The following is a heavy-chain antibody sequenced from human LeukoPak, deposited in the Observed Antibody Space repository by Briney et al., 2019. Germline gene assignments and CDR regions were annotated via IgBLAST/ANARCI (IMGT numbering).Heavy chain of an antibody. D-gene: IGHD2-15*01. V-gene: IGHV5-51*01. CDR1: GYSFTSYW. CDR2: IYPGDSDT. Sequence: GESLKISCKSSGYSFTSYWIGWVRQMPGKGLEWMGIIYPGDSDTRYSPSFQGQVTISADKSISTAYLQWSSLKASDTAMYYCARQYCSGGSCYPNAFDIWGQGTMVTVSS. CDR3: ARQYCSGGSCYPNAFDI. J-gene: IGHJ3*02.